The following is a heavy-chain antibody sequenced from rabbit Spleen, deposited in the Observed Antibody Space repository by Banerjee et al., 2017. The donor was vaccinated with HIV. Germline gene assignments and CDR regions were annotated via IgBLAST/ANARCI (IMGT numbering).Heavy chain of an antibody. Sequence: QEQLVESGGGLVQPEGSLALTCKASGFTISSSYYMCWVRQAPGKGLEWIGCIYVGSSGTTYYASWAKGRFTISKTSSTTVTLQMTSLTVADTATYFCARDTASSFSSYGMDLWGPGTLVTVS. CDR3: ARDTASSFSSYGMDL. J-gene: IGHJ6*01. D-gene: IGHD6-1*01. CDR1: GFTISSSYY. V-gene: IGHV1S45*01. CDR2: IYVGSSGTT.